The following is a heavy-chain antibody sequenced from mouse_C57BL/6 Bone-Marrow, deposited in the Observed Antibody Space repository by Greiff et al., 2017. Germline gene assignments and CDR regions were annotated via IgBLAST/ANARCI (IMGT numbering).Heavy chain of an antibody. J-gene: IGHJ1*03. D-gene: IGHD2-1*01. CDR1: GYTFTDYY. Sequence: VNVVESGAELVKPGASVKISCKASGYTFTDYYINWVKQRPGQGLEWIGKIGPGSGSTYYNEKFKGKATLTADKSSSTAYMQLSSLTSEDYAVYFCAREGNYVNHWYFDVWGTGTTVTVSS. V-gene: IGHV1-77*01. CDR3: AREGNYVNHWYFDV. CDR2: IGPGSGST.